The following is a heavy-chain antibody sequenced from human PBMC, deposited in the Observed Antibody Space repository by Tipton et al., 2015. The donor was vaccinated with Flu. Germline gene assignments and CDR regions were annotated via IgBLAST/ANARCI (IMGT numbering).Heavy chain of an antibody. D-gene: IGHD3-10*02. CDR3: ARHTGDSVRGVIDY. V-gene: IGHV4-34*01. J-gene: IGHJ4*02. Sequence: TLSLTCAVYGGSFSGYYWSWIRQSPGKGLEWIGEINHRGSPNYNPSLKSRVTISVDTSKNQFSLKVTSLTAADTTIYYCARHTGDSVRGVIDYWGQGTLVTVSS. CDR2: INHRGSP. CDR1: GGSFSGYY.